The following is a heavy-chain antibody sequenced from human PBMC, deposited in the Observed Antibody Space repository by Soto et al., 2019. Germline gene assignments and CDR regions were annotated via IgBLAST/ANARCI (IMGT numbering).Heavy chain of an antibody. V-gene: IGHV4-61*01. CDR2: IYYSGST. Sequence: PSETLSLTCTVSGRSVSSGSYYWSWIRQPPGKGLEWIGYIYYSGSTNYNPSLKSRVTISVDTSKNQFSLKLSSVTAADTAVYYCARGSGVNYYDSSGYHGWGQGTLVTVSS. CDR3: ARGSGVNYYDSSGYHG. D-gene: IGHD3-22*01. CDR1: GRSVSSGSYY. J-gene: IGHJ4*02.